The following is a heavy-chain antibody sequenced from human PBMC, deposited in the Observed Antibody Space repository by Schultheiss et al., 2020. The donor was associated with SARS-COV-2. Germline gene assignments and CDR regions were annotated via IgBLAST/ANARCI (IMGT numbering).Heavy chain of an antibody. CDR2: IYSGGST. CDR1: GFTFSNAW. Sequence: GGSLRLSCAASGFTFSNAWMSWVRQAPGKGLEWVSVIYSGGSTYYADSVKGRFTISRHNSKNTLYLQMNSLRAEDTAVYYCARGRGLWYFDLWGRGTLVTVSS. V-gene: IGHV3-53*04. J-gene: IGHJ2*01. CDR3: ARGRGLWYFDL.